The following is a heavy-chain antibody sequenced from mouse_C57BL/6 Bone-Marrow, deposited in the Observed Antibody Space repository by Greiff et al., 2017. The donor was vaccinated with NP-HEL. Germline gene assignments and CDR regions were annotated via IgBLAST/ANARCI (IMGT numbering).Heavy chain of an antibody. D-gene: IGHD6-1*01. J-gene: IGHJ3*01. CDR1: GFTFSSYG. CDR2: ISSGGSYT. CDR3: ARRGVRSLITY. Sequence: EVMLVESGGDLVKPGGSLKLSCAASGFTFSSYGMSWVRQTPDKRLEWVATISSGGSYTYYPDSVKGRFTISRDNAKNTLYMQMSRLKSTDTAREDGARRGVRSLITYGGPGTLVTFSA. V-gene: IGHV5-6*01.